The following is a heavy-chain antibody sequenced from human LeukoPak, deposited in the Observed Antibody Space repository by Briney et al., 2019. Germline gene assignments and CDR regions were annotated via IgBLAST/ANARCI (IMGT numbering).Heavy chain of an antibody. D-gene: IGHD4-17*01. CDR1: GLTFSNHW. J-gene: IGHJ4*02. CDR3: ATVFDY. V-gene: IGHV3-74*01. CDR2: IDGDGSGT. Sequence: PGGSLRLSCAASGLTFSNHWMHWVRQAPGKGLVWVSRIDGDGSGTSYADSVKGRFTISRDNANNTSYLQMASLRAEAWAVYSCATVFDYWAQGTLVTVSS.